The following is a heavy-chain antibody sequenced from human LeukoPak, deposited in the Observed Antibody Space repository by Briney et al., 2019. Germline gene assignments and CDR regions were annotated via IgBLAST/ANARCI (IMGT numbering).Heavy chain of an antibody. CDR2: MNPNSGNT. CDR3: ARDYDSSGYYYSGDDAFDI. D-gene: IGHD3-22*01. CDR1: GYTFTSYD. V-gene: IGHV1-8*01. Sequence: GASVKVSCKASGYTFTSYDINWVRQATGQGLEWMGWMNPNSGNTGYAQKFQGRVTMTRNTSTSTAYMELSSLRSEDTAVYYCARDYDSSGYYYSGDDAFDIWGQGTMVTVSS. J-gene: IGHJ3*02.